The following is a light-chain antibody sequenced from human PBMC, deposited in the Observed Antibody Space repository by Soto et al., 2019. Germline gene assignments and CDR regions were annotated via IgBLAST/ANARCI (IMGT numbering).Light chain of an antibody. CDR1: QSVSGN. CDR2: SAS. Sequence: EIVITQSPATLASSPLGIVALSCMVSQSVSGNLAWYQQRPGQAPRLLIYSASTRATGIPARFSGSGSGTAFTLTIRRPQSDDFAVYSCHQYHHSLTWTFGQGTKVDIK. V-gene: IGKV3-15*01. J-gene: IGKJ1*01. CDR3: HQYHHSLTWT.